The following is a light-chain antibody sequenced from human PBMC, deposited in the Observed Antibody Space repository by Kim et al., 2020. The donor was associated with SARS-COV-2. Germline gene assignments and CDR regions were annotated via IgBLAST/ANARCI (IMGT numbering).Light chain of an antibody. V-gene: IGKV3-20*01. CDR2: GAS. J-gene: IGKJ4*01. CDR3: QQYGSSPR. Sequence: LSPGERATLSCRASQSVSNNYLAWYQQKPGQTPRLLIYGASSRATGIPDRFSGSGSGTDFTLTISGLEPEDFAVYYSQQYGSSPRFGGGTKVDIK. CDR1: QSVSNNY.